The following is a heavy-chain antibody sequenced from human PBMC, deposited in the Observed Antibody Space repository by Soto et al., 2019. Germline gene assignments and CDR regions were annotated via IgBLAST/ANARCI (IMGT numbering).Heavy chain of an antibody. V-gene: IGHV4-39*01. CDR1: GGSISSSSYY. CDR2: IYYSGST. J-gene: IGHJ5*02. D-gene: IGHD3-22*01. Sequence: PSETLSLTCTVSGGSISSSSYYWGWIRQPPGKGLEWIGSIYYSGSTYYNPSLKSRVTISVDTSKNQFSLKLSSVTAADTAVYYCASGPYYYDRRWFDPWGQGTLVTVSS. CDR3: ASGPYYYDRRWFDP.